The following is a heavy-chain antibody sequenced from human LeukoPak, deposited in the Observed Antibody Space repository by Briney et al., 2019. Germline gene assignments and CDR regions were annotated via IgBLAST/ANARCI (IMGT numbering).Heavy chain of an antibody. CDR3: ARDNPATPRFDY. CDR1: GGTFTSYT. Sequence: SVKVSRKASGGTFTSYTNSWVRQAHAQGQEWKGRIIPILGKANYAQNFQGRVTITADKSTSTAYMELSSLRSEDTAVYYCARDNPATPRFDYWGQGTLVTVSS. V-gene: IGHV1-69*08. J-gene: IGHJ4*02. D-gene: IGHD2-15*01. CDR2: IIPILGKA.